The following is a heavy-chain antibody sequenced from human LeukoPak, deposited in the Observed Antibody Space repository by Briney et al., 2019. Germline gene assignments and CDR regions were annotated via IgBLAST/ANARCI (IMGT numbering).Heavy chain of an antibody. V-gene: IGHV1-18*04. CDR2: ISAYNGNT. CDR1: GYTSTSYG. Sequence: ALVKVSCKASGYTSTSYGISWVRQAPGQGLEWMGWISAYNGNTNYAQKLQGRVTMTTDTSTSTAYMELRSLRSDDTAVYYCARVGQWLVRGAFDIWGQGTMVTVSS. CDR3: ARVGQWLVRGAFDI. J-gene: IGHJ3*02. D-gene: IGHD6-19*01.